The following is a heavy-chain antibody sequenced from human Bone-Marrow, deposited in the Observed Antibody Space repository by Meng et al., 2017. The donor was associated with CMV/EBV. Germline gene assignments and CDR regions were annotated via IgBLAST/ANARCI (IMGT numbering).Heavy chain of an antibody. V-gene: IGHV1-69*04. CDR3: ARHQPICAGGTCSDY. J-gene: IGHJ4*02. D-gene: IGHD2-21*01. Sequence: GGTFNSYVINWVRQAPGQGLEWMGRIVPILDMTKYAQKFQGRVTITADKSTSTAYMELSSLRSEDTAVYYCARHQPICAGGTCSDYWGQGTLVTVSS. CDR1: GGTFNSYV. CDR2: IVPILDMT.